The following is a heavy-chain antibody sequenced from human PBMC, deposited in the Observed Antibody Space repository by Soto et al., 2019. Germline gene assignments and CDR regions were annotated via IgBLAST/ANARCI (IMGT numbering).Heavy chain of an antibody. CDR1: GYTFNSHG. D-gene: IGHD3-22*01. J-gene: IGHJ4*02. CDR3: ARWRSHYDSSDDLDY. V-gene: IGHV1-18*04. CDR2: INSYNGQT. Sequence: ASVKVSCKAFGYTFNSHGISWVRQAPGQGLEWMGWINSYNGQTNYAQKLQGRVTMTTDTSASTAYLELRSLRSDDTAVYYCARWRSHYDSSDDLDYFGQGALVTVCS.